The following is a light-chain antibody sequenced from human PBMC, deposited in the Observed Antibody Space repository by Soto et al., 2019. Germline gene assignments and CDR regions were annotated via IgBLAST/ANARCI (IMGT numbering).Light chain of an antibody. CDR1: SSDVGGDNY. CDR3: SSFTSRFTFV. V-gene: IGLV2-8*01. J-gene: IGLJ1*01. CDR2: EVN. Sequence: QSALTQPPSASGSPGQSVTISCTGTSSDVGGDNYVSWYQQHPGKAPNLMIYEVNKRPSGVPDRFSGSKSGNTASLTVSGLQTEDEADYYCSSFTSRFTFVFGTGTKVTV.